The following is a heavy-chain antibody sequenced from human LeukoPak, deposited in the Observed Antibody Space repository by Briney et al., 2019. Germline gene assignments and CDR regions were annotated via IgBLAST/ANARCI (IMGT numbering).Heavy chain of an antibody. D-gene: IGHD1-7*01. CDR2: INPNSGGT. CDR3: ASNPNFDAFDI. J-gene: IGHJ3*02. Sequence: ASVKVSCKASGYTFTGYYMHWVRQAPGQGLEWMGWINPNSGGTNYVQKFQGRVTMTRDTSISTAYMELSRLRSDDTAVYYCASNPNFDAFDIWGQGTMVTVSS. V-gene: IGHV1-2*02. CDR1: GYTFTGYY.